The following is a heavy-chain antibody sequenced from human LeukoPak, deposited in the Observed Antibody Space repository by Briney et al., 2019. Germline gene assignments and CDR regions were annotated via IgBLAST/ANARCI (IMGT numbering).Heavy chain of an antibody. CDR3: AKTGVGAVDY. V-gene: IGHV3-30*18. J-gene: IGHJ4*02. Sequence: PGGSLRLSCAASGFTFSSYGMHWVRQAPGKGLEWVAVISYDGSNKYYADSVKGRFTISRDNSKNTLYLQMNSLRAEDTAVYYCAKTGVGAVDYWGQGTPITVSS. CDR1: GFTFSSYG. CDR2: ISYDGSNK. D-gene: IGHD1-26*01.